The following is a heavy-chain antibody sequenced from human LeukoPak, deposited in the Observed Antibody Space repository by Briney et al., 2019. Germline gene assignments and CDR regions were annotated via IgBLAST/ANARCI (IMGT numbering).Heavy chain of an antibody. CDR2: ISAYNGNT. D-gene: IGHD3-10*01. Sequence: ASVKVSCKASGYTFTSYGISWVRQAPGQGLEWMGWISAYNGNTNYAQKFQGRVTITADESTSTAYMELSSLRSEDTAVYYCARSRDRYGSGSLGGFFDYWGQGTLVTVSS. CDR1: GYTFTSYG. J-gene: IGHJ4*02. V-gene: IGHV1-18*01. CDR3: ARSRDRYGSGSLGGFFDY.